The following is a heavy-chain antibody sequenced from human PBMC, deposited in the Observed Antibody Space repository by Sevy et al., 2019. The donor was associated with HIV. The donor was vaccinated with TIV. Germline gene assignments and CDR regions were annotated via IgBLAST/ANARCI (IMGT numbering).Heavy chain of an antibody. CDR3: AREGCTRPHDY. CDR1: GFNFNIYS. CDR2: LSFGCGRI. Sequence: GGSLRLSCAVSGFNFNIYSMTWVRQAPGKGLEWVSTLSFGCGRINYADSVKGRFIISRDDSKNTLYLQMNSLRAEDTAVYFCAREGCTRPHDYWGQGTLVTVSS. D-gene: IGHD2-8*01. V-gene: IGHV3-23*01. J-gene: IGHJ4*02.